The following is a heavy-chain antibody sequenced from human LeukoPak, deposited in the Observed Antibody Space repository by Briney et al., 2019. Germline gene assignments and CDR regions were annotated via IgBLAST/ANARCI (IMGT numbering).Heavy chain of an antibody. J-gene: IGHJ4*02. CDR3: ARDDYGSGSYGWFDY. Sequence: GGSLRLSCAASGFTFDDYGMSWVRQAPGKGLEWVSGIIWSGGSTGYADSVKGRFTISRDNAKNSLYLQMNSLRAEDTALYYCARDDYGSGSYGWFDYWGQGTLVTVSS. V-gene: IGHV3-20*04. CDR2: IIWSGGST. D-gene: IGHD3-10*01. CDR1: GFTFDDYG.